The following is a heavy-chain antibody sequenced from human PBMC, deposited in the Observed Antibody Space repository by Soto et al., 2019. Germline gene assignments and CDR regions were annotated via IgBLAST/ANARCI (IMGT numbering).Heavy chain of an antibody. CDR1: GFTFSSYG. J-gene: IGHJ6*02. CDR2: IWYDGSNK. Sequence: AGGSLRLSCSASGFTFSSYGMHWVRQAPGKGLEWVAVIWYDGSNKYYADSVKGRFTISRDNSKNTLYLQMNSLRAEDTAVYYCARDSVVRVPAAIIGMDVWGQGTTVTVSS. V-gene: IGHV3-33*01. CDR3: ARDSVVRVPAAIIGMDV. D-gene: IGHD2-2*02.